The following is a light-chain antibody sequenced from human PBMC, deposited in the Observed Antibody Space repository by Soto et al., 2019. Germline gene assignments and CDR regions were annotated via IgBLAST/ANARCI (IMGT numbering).Light chain of an antibody. CDR1: TSDVGGYNY. CDR3: SSFAGSNIYV. Sequence: QSVLTQPPSASGSPGQSVTISCTGTTSDVGGYNYVSWYQQYPGEAPKLMIYEVSKRPSGVPDRFSGSKSGDTASLTASGLQAEDEADYYCSSFAGSNIYVFGTGTKVTVL. CDR2: EVS. V-gene: IGLV2-8*01. J-gene: IGLJ1*01.